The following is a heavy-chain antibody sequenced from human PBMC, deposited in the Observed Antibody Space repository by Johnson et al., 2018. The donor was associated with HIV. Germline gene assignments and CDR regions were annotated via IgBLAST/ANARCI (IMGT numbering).Heavy chain of an antibody. CDR1: GFTFSSYW. CDR2: IKQDGSEK. D-gene: IGHD7-27*01. V-gene: IGHV3-7*01. J-gene: IGHJ3*02. CDR3: ARIRPANWGVNDAFDI. Sequence: VQLVESGGGLVQPGGSLRLSCAASGFTFSSYWMSWVRQAPGKGLEWVANIKQDGSEKYYVDSVTGRFTISRDNAKNSLYLQMNSLRAEDTAVYYCARIRPANWGVNDAFDIWGQGTMVTVSS.